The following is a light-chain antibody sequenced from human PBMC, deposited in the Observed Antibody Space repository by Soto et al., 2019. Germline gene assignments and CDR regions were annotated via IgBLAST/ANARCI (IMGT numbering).Light chain of an antibody. J-gene: IGLJ1*01. CDR1: SSKIGNYY. V-gene: IGLV1-51*02. CDR3: GTWDSSLSISV. Sequence: QSVVTQPPSVSAAPGQKVTMSCSGGSSKIGNYYVFWHQQLPGTAPKLLIYENDKRPSGIPDRFSGSKSGTSATLGITGLQTGDEADYYCGTWDSSLSISVFGTG. CDR2: END.